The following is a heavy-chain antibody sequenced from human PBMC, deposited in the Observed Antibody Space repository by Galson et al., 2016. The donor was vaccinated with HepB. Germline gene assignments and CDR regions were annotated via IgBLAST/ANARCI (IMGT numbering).Heavy chain of an antibody. Sequence: PALVKPTQTLTLTCTFSGFSLSATAVGVDWIRQPPGKAPEWLALIYWDDTKLYSPSLQSRLTITKDTSKNQAVLTLTNVGTVDTATYYCAHTAGWLPDHWGQGTQVTISS. CDR3: AHTAGWLPDH. CDR2: IYWDDTK. J-gene: IGHJ4*02. V-gene: IGHV2-5*02. CDR1: GFSLSATAVG. D-gene: IGHD5-24*01.